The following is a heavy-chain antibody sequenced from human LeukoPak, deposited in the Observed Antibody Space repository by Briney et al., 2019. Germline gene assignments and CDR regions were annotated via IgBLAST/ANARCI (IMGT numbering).Heavy chain of an antibody. CDR1: GYTLTELS. V-gene: IGHV1-24*01. Sequence: GASVKVSCKVSGYTLTELSMHWVRQAPGKGLEWMGGFDPEDGETIYAQKFQGRVTMTRDMSTSTVYMELSSLRSEDTAVYYCARDNRITIFGVVITYFDYWGQGTLVTVSS. J-gene: IGHJ4*02. CDR3: ARDNRITIFGVVITYFDY. D-gene: IGHD3-3*01. CDR2: FDPEDGET.